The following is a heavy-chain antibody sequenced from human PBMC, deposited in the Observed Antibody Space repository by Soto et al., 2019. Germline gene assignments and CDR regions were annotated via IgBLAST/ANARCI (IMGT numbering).Heavy chain of an antibody. Sequence: QVQLQESGPGLVKPSETLSLTCIVSGDSISNNYWSWIRQPPGKGPEWIGYIYHSGNTNYNPSLKSRVTISVDTSKNQFSLKLSSLTAADTAVYYCARIRDYYASPITIRPWFDPWGQGTLVTVSS. CDR3: ARIRDYYASPITIRPWFDP. CDR2: IYHSGNT. D-gene: IGHD3-16*01. J-gene: IGHJ5*02. CDR1: GDSISNNY. V-gene: IGHV4-59*01.